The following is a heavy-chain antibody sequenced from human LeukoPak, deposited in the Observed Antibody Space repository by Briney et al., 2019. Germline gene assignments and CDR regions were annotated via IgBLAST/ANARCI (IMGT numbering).Heavy chain of an antibody. CDR2: ISRSIRNT. V-gene: IGHV3-11*06. CDR3: ARDDVFKGYTYGWGYWHFDL. D-gene: IGHD5-18*01. CDR1: GFTFSDYS. Sequence: GGSLTLSCAASGFTFSDYSMSWIRQAPEKVLEWISYISRSIRNTAHADFVKGRFTSSRDNDKNSLYLQMNSLRADDTAIYFCARDDVFKGYTYGWGYWHFDLWGRGTLVTVSS. J-gene: IGHJ2*01.